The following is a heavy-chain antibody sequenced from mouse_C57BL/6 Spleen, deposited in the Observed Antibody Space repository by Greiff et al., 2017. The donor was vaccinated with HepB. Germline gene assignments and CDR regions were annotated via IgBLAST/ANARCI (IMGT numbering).Heavy chain of an antibody. V-gene: IGHV1-82*01. Sequence: VQLKESGPELVKPGASVKISCKASGYAFSSSWMNWVKQRPGKGLEWIGRIYPGDGDTNYNGKFKGKATLTADKSSSTAYMQLSSLTSEDSAVYFCARSHYGSSPYAMDYWGQGTSVTVSS. CDR3: ARSHYGSSPYAMDY. CDR1: GYAFSSSW. D-gene: IGHD1-1*01. CDR2: IYPGDGDT. J-gene: IGHJ4*01.